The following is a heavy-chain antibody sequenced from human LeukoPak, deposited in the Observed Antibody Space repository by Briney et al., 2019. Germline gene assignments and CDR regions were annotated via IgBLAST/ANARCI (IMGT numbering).Heavy chain of an antibody. CDR3: ARGSMVRGALDY. J-gene: IGHJ4*02. CDR1: GGSISSYY. D-gene: IGHD3-10*01. CDR2: IYTSGST. V-gene: IGHV4-4*07. Sequence: SETLSLTCTVSGGSISSYYWSWIRQPAGKGLEWIGRIYTSGSTNYNPPLKSRVTMSVDTSKNQFSLKLSSVTAADTAVYYCARGSMVRGALDYWGQGTLVTVSS.